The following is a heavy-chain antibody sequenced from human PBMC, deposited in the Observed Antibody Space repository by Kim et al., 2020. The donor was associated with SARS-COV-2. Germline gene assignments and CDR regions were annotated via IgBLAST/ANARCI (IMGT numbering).Heavy chain of an antibody. D-gene: IGHD3-22*01. V-gene: IGHV1-69*13. CDR1: GGTFGTYP. CDR2: IIPFFDTT. J-gene: IGHJ4*02. CDR3: ASRFFDSSGNYHTF. Sequence: SVKVSCKASGGTFGTYPISWVRQAPGQGLEWMGGIIPFFDTTNYAPKFQGRVTMTPDDSTRTTYMELSSLKSGDTAVYFCASRFFDSSGNYHTFWGQGT.